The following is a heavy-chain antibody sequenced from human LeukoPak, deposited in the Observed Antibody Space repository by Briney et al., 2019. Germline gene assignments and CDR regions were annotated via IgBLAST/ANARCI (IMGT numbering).Heavy chain of an antibody. Sequence: SETLSLTCDVSGASISNNNFYWGWIRQPPGKGLEWIGTIYYSGSTYYNPSLKSRVTISVDTSKNQFSLKLSSVTAADTAVYYCARYCSSTSCYYFDYWGQGTLVTVSS. J-gene: IGHJ4*02. CDR2: IYYSGST. D-gene: IGHD2-2*01. CDR1: GASISNNNFY. V-gene: IGHV4-39*07. CDR3: ARYCSSTSCYYFDY.